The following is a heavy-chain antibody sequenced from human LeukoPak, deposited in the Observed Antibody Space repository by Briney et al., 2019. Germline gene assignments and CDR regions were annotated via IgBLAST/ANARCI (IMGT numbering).Heavy chain of an antibody. D-gene: IGHD2-21*02. CDR1: GGSIISYY. CDR3: AGAYCGGDCYYFDY. Sequence: SETLSLTCTVSGGSIISYYWSWIRQPPRKGLEWRGYIYYSGSTNYNPSLKSRATMSVDTSKNQFSLKLSSVTAADTAVYYCAGAYCGGDCYYFDYWGQGTLVTVSS. V-gene: IGHV4-59*12. J-gene: IGHJ4*02. CDR2: IYYSGST.